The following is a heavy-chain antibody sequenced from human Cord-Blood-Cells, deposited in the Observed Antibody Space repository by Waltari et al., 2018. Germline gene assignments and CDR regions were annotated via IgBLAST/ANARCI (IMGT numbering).Heavy chain of an antibody. J-gene: IGHJ5*02. CDR1: VGSIISSNW. D-gene: IGHD2-2*01. CDR2: IYHSGRT. V-gene: IGHV4-4*02. Sequence: QVQLQESGPGLVKPSGTLSLTCAVSVGSIISSNWWSWVRPPPGQGLEWIGEIYHSGRTNYNPSLKSRVTISVDNSKNQFSLKLSSVTAADTAVYYCASRHCSSTSCYLYNWFDPWGQGTLVTVSS. CDR3: ASRHCSSTSCYLYNWFDP.